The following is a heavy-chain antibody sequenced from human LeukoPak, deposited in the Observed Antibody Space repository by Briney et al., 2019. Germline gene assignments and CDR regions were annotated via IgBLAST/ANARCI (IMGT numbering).Heavy chain of an antibody. D-gene: IGHD1-26*01. V-gene: IGHV3-48*04. CDR1: GFTFSSYN. CDR2: ISSSSNTI. Sequence: GGSLRLSCAASGFTFSSYNMNWVRQAPGKGLEWVSYISSSSNTIYYADSVKGRFTISRDNAKNSLYLQMNSLRAEDTAVYYCARDRWVGATDDAFDIWGQGTMVTVSS. J-gene: IGHJ3*02. CDR3: ARDRWVGATDDAFDI.